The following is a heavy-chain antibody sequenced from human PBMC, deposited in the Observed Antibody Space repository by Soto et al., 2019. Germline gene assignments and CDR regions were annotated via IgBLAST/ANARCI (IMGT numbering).Heavy chain of an antibody. Sequence: SETLSLTCTVSGGSISSYYWSWIRQPPGKGLEWIGYIYYSGSTNYNPSLKSRVTISVDTSKNQFSLKLSSVTAADTAVYYCARDRDWFDPWGQGTLVTVSS. CDR2: IYYSGST. J-gene: IGHJ5*02. CDR3: ARDRDWFDP. V-gene: IGHV4-59*01. CDR1: GGSISSYY.